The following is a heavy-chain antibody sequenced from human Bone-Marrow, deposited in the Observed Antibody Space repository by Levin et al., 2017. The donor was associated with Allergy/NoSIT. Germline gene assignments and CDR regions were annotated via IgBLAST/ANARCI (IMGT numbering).Heavy chain of an antibody. CDR1: GFTFSSYW. V-gene: IGHV3-74*01. CDR2: INGDGSLT. Sequence: PGGSLRLSCAASGFTFSSYWMHWVRQAPGQGLVWVSRINGDGSLTNYADSVKGRFTVSSDNAKSTLYLQMDSLRAEDTAIYYCARVGATSDYWGQGALVTVSS. CDR3: ARVGATSDY. D-gene: IGHD1-26*01. J-gene: IGHJ4*02.